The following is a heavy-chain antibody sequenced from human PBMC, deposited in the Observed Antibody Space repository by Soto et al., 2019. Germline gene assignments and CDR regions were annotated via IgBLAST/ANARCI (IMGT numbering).Heavy chain of an antibody. CDR3: ARGPAGSGWSNWFDP. J-gene: IGHJ5*02. V-gene: IGHV3-23*01. CDR2: ISGNSGTT. Sequence: HPGGSLRLSCEGSGFNFSNYALNWVRQAPGKRLEWVSVISGNSGTTYYAASVKGRFTISRDNSKKTLYLQMNSLRADDTAVYYCARGPAGSGWSNWFDPWGQGTLVTVSS. CDR1: GFNFSNYA. D-gene: IGHD6-13*01.